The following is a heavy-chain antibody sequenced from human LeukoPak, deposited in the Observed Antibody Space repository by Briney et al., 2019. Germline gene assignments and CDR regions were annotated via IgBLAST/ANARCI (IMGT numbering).Heavy chain of an antibody. Sequence: SETLSLTCAVYGGSFSGYYWSWIRQPPGKGLEWIGEINHSGSTNYNPSLKSRVTISVDTSKNQFSLKLSSVTAADTAVYYCATIKSSSWYIDYWGQGTLVTVSS. J-gene: IGHJ4*02. CDR1: GGSFSGYY. V-gene: IGHV4-34*01. CDR2: INHSGST. D-gene: IGHD6-13*01. CDR3: ATIKSSSWYIDY.